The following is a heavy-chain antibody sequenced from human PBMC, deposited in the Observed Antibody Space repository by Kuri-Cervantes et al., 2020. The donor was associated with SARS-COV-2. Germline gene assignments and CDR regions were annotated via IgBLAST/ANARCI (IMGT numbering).Heavy chain of an antibody. D-gene: IGHD6-19*01. CDR1: GGSISSYY. V-gene: IGHV4-4*07. CDR3: ARGGYSSGWYAVD. CDR2: IYTSGST. J-gene: IGHJ4*02. Sequence: ESLKISCTVSGGSISSYYWSWIRQPAGKGLEWIGRIYTSGSTNYNPSLKSRVTISVDTSKNQFSLKLSSVTAADTAVYYCARGGYSSGWYAVDWGQGTLVTVSS.